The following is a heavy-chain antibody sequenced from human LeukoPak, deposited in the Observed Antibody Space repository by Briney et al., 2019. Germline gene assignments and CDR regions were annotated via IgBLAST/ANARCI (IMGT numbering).Heavy chain of an antibody. J-gene: IGHJ3*02. D-gene: IGHD3-16*02. CDR2: FDPEDGET. CDR3: ATSLLRLGELSPYSDDAFDI. Sequence: ASVKVSCKVSVYTLTELSMHWVRQAPGKGLEWMGGFDPEDGETIYAQKFQGRVTMTEDTSTDTAYMELSSLRSEDTAVYYCATSLLRLGELSPYSDDAFDIWGQGTMVTVSS. V-gene: IGHV1-24*01. CDR1: VYTLTELS.